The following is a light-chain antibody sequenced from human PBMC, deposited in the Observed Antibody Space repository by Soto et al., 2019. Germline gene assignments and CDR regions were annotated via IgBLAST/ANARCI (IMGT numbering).Light chain of an antibody. J-gene: IGKJ5*01. V-gene: IGKV3-20*01. Sequence: EIVLTQSPATRSLSPGERATLSCRASQSVSSSYLAWYQQKPGQAPRLLIYDASSRATGIPDGFSGSGSGTDFTLTISRLEPEDSAVYYCQQYGSSPPITFGQGTRLEIK. CDR3: QQYGSSPPIT. CDR1: QSVSSSY. CDR2: DAS.